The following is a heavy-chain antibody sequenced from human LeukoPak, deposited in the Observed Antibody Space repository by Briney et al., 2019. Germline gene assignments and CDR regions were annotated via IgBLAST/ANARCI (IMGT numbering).Heavy chain of an antibody. CDR2: IWYDGSKN. CDR1: GFLFSSYG. D-gene: IGHD6-13*01. V-gene: IGHV3-33*06. Sequence: GGSLRLSCAASGFLFSSYGMHWVRQAPGKGLEWVAVIWYDGSKNYYADSVKGRFTISRDNSKNTVYLQMNSLRVEDTAVYYCAKVEYRGAAAFDAFDVWGQGTRVTVSS. J-gene: IGHJ3*01. CDR3: AKVEYRGAAAFDAFDV.